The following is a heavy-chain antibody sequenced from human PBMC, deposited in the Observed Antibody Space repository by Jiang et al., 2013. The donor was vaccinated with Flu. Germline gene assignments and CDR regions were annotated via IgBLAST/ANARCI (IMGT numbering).Heavy chain of an antibody. D-gene: IGHD2-8*01. J-gene: IGHJ4*02. V-gene: IGHV3-33*01. Sequence: VQLLESGGGVVQPGRSLRLSCAASGFTFSSYGMHWVRQAPGKGLEWVAVIWYDGSNKYYADSVKGRFTISRDNSKNTLYLQMNSLRAEDTAVYYCAREQRRVLMVYAMGYFDYWGQGTLVTVSS. CDR1: GFTFSSYG. CDR3: AREQRRVLMVYAMGYFDY. CDR2: IWYDGSNK.